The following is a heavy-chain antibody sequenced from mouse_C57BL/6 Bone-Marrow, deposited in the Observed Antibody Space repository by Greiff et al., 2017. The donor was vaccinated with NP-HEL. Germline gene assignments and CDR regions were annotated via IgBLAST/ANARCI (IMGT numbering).Heavy chain of an antibody. CDR3: ARCGAFYDSNYFDY. D-gene: IGHD1-1*01. J-gene: IGHJ2*01. Sequence: VQLQQSGAELVRPGTSVKMSCKASGYTFTNYWIGWAKQRPGHGLEWIGDIYPGGGCTNYNEKFKGKATLTADKSSSTAYMQFSSLTSEDSAIYYCARCGAFYDSNYFDYWGRGTTLTVSS. CDR1: GYTFTNYW. CDR2: IYPGGGCT. V-gene: IGHV1-63*01.